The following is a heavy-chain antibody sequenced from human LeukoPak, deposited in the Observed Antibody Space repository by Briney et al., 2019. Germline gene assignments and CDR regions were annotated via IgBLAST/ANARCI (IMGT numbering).Heavy chain of an antibody. D-gene: IGHD3-16*02. Sequence: PGGSLRLSCAASGFTFSNYEMQWVRQAPGKGLEWVSYISSSGSTIYHTESVKGRFTVSRDNAKNSLYLQMNSLRAEDTAMYYCAREGPLPHYWGQGTLVTVSS. J-gene: IGHJ4*02. CDR2: ISSSGSTI. CDR3: AREGPLPHY. V-gene: IGHV3-48*03. CDR1: GFTFSNYE.